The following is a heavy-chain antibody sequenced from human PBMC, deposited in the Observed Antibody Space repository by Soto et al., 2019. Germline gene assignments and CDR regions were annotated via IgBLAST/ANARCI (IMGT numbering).Heavy chain of an antibody. Sequence: PGGSLRLSCAASGFTFSDFNMNWVRQAPGKGLEWISNIRSSSGTVYYADSVKGRFSVSRDNARNSLYLQISGLRDEDTAVYYCARDAYYSSDYWGQGTPVTVSS. CDR3: ARDAYYSSDY. J-gene: IGHJ4*02. CDR1: GFTFSDFN. V-gene: IGHV3-48*02. CDR2: IRSSSGTV. D-gene: IGHD2-15*01.